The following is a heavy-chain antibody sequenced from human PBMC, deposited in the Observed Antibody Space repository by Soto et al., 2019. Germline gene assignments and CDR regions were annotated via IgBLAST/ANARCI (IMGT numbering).Heavy chain of an antibody. D-gene: IGHD3-16*02. V-gene: IGHV5-51*01. Sequence: GESLKISCKGSGYSFINYFIAWVRQTPGKGLEWMGVIYPGDSETRYSPSFQGQVTISADKSISTAYLQWDSLKASDTAMYYCARQGESTFGGVIVTWFDPWGQGTLVTVSS. CDR2: IYPGDSET. CDR3: ARQGESTFGGVIVTWFDP. CDR1: GYSFINYF. J-gene: IGHJ5*02.